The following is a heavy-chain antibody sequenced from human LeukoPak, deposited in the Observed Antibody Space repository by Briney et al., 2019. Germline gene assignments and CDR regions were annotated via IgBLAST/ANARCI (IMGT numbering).Heavy chain of an antibody. D-gene: IGHD3-22*01. CDR1: GFTFSSYS. CDR2: ISSSSSTI. J-gene: IGHJ4*02. V-gene: IGHV3-48*02. Sequence: HPGGSLRLSCAASGFTFSSYSMNWVRQAPGKGLEWVSYISSSSSTIYYADSVKGRFTISRDNAKNSLYLQMNSLRDEDTAVYYCARVLIGRRANPYYFDYWGQGTLVTVSS. CDR3: ARVLIGRRANPYYFDY.